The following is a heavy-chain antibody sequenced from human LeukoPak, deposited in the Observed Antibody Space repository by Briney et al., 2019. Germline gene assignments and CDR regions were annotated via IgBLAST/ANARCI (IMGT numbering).Heavy chain of an antibody. CDR1: GYSFPSYG. CDR3: ARHFYGSGTYYHFDY. J-gene: IGHJ4*02. V-gene: IGHV1-18*01. CDR2: ISPYNDNT. Sequence: ASVKVSCKASGYSFPSYGISWVRQAPGQGPEWMGWISPYNDNTNYAQKLQGRATLTTDASTSTAYMELRSLRSDDTAVYYCARHFYGSGTYYHFDYWGQGTLVTVSS. D-gene: IGHD3-10*01.